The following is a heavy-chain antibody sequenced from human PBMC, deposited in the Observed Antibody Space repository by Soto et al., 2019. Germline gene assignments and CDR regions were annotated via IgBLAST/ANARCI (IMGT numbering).Heavy chain of an antibody. J-gene: IGHJ4*02. CDR2: INSDGSST. Sequence: EVQLVESGGGLVQPGGSLRLSCGASGFTFSTYNMHWVSQGPGKGLVWVSRINSDGSSTRYADSVKGRFTISIDNAKNTLYLQMNSLRVEDTAIYYCARGGAVSSGWYDVHWGLGTLVTVSS. CDR1: GFTFSTYN. D-gene: IGHD6-19*01. CDR3: ARGGAVSSGWYDVH. V-gene: IGHV3-74*01.